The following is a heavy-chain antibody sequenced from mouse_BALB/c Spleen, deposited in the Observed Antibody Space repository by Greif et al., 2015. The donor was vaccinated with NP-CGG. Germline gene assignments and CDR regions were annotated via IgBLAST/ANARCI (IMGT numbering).Heavy chain of an antibody. CDR2: ISDGGSYT. J-gene: IGHJ1*01. CDR3: ARDGNYWYFDV. CDR1: GFTFSDYY. D-gene: IGHD2-1*01. V-gene: IGHV5-4*02. Sequence: EVKLVESGGGLVKPGGSLKLSCAASGFTFSDYYMYWVRRTPEKRLEWVATISDGGSYTYYPDSVKGRFTISRDNAKNNLYLQMSSLKAEDTAMYYCARDGNYWYFDVWGAGTTVTVSS.